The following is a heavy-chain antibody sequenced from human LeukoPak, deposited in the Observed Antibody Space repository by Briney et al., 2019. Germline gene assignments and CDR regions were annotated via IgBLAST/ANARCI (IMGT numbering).Heavy chain of an antibody. Sequence: GGSLRLSCAASGFTFSGSAMHWVRQASGKGLEWVGRIRSKNNNYATAYAASVKGRFTISRDDSKNTAYLQMNSLKAEDTAVYYCSRLTYSGSYFYAMDVWGQGTTVTVSS. CDR1: GFTFSGSA. CDR2: IRSKNNNYAT. CDR3: SRLTYSGSYFYAMDV. V-gene: IGHV3-73*01. D-gene: IGHD6-13*01. J-gene: IGHJ6*02.